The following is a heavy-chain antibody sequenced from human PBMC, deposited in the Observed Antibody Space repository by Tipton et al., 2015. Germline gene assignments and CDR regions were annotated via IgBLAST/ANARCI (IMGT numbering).Heavy chain of an antibody. CDR2: INWTGGMT. D-gene: IGHD6-19*01. V-gene: IGHV3-9*01. CDR3: ARVRYSSGSGYFDY. Sequence: SLRLSCAASGSTFDDYAMHWVRQAPGKGLEWVAGINWTGGMTAHADSVGGRFTISRDNAKNSLHLQMNSLRAEDTAVYYCARVRYSSGSGYFDYWGQGTLVTVSS. J-gene: IGHJ4*02. CDR1: GSTFDDYA.